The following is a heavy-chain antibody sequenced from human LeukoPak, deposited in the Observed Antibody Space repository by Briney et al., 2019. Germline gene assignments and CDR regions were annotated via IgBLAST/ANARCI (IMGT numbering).Heavy chain of an antibody. Sequence: ASVKVSCKASGYTFTGYYMHWVGQAPGQGVEWRGWINPNSGGTNYAQSFQGRVTMTTDTSITTTYMELSSVKSAATAVYYCARDTGFPFFDFWGQGTLVTVSS. CDR1: GYTFTGYY. CDR2: INPNSGGT. J-gene: IGHJ4*02. V-gene: IGHV1-2*02. CDR3: ARDTGFPFFDF.